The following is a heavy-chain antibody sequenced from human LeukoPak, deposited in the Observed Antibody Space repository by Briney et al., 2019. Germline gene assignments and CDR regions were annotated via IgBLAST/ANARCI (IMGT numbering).Heavy chain of an antibody. CDR1: GYTFTIYD. CDR2: MNPNSGNT. V-gene: IGHV1-8*01. CDR3: ARGGLTIFGVEALYYYYYMDV. J-gene: IGHJ6*03. D-gene: IGHD3-3*01. Sequence: ASVTVSFTASGYTFTIYDINWVRQAPGQGLEWMGWMNPNSGNTGYAQKFQGRVTMTRNTSISTAYMELSSLRSEDTAVYYCARGGLTIFGVEALYYYYYMDVWGKGTTVTVSS.